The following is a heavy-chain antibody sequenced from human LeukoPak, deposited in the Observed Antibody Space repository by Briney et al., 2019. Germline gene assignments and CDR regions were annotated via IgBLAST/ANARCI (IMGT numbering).Heavy chain of an antibody. CDR2: IYTSGST. V-gene: IGHV4-4*07. J-gene: IGHJ3*02. D-gene: IGHD2-15*01. Sequence: SETLSLTCTVSGGSISSYYWSWIRQPAGKGLEWIGRIYTSGSTNYNPSLKSRVTMSVDTSKNQFSLKLSSVTAADTAVYYCARDGRKKLGYCSGGSCPTRFAFDIWGQGTMVTVSS. CDR3: ARDGRKKLGYCSGGSCPTRFAFDI. CDR1: GGSISSYY.